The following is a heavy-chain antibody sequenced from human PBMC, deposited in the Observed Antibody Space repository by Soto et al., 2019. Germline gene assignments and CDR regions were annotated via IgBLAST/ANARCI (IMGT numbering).Heavy chain of an antibody. V-gene: IGHV4-31*03. CDR2: INYRGTT. CDR3: ARDAPGEGPY. D-gene: IGHD2-2*01. J-gene: IGHJ4*02. Sequence: QVQLQESGPGLVRPSQTLSLTCTVSGGSITNGDYYWNWIRQHPGKGLEWIGYINYRGTTFYNPSLKSRVFISVETSKTQFSLNLSSVTAADTAVYFCARDAPGEGPYWGQGTLVTVSS. CDR1: GGSITNGDYY.